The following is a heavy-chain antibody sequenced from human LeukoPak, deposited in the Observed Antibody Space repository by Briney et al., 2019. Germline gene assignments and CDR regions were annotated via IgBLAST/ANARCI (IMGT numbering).Heavy chain of an antibody. J-gene: IGHJ4*02. Sequence: ASVKVSCKASGYTFTGYYMHWVRQAPGQGLEWMGWINANSGGTNYAQKFQGRVTMTRDTSISTAYMELSRLRSDDTAVYYCARDCSSTSCYHPPFDYWGQGTLVTVS. D-gene: IGHD2-2*01. CDR1: GYTFTGYY. CDR3: ARDCSSTSCYHPPFDY. V-gene: IGHV1-2*02. CDR2: INANSGGT.